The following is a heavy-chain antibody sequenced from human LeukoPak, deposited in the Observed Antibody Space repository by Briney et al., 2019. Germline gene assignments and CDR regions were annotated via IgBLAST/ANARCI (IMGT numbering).Heavy chain of an antibody. CDR3: AGGPSVGAYDYYYYMDV. D-gene: IGHD1-26*01. J-gene: IGHJ6*03. V-gene: IGHV1-2*02. CDR2: INPNSGGT. Sequence: ASVKVSCKASGYTFTGYYMHWVRQAPGQGLEWMGWINPNSGGTNYAQKFQGRVTMTRDTSISTAYMELSRLRSDDTAVYYCAGGPSVGAYDYYYYMDVWGKGTTVTVSS. CDR1: GYTFTGYY.